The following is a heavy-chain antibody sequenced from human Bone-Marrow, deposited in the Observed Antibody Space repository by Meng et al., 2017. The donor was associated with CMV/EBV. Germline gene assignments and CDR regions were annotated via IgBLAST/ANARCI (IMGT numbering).Heavy chain of an antibody. CDR3: ARGLYYYGSGTDY. CDR1: GYTFTSYY. Sequence: ASVKVSCKASGYTFTSYYMHWVRQAPGQGLEWMGIISPSSGITNYAQKFQGRLTMTGDTSTSTVYMELSSLRSEDTAVYYCARGLYYYGSGTDYWGQGTLVTVSS. D-gene: IGHD3-10*01. CDR2: ISPSSGIT. J-gene: IGHJ4*02. V-gene: IGHV1-46*01.